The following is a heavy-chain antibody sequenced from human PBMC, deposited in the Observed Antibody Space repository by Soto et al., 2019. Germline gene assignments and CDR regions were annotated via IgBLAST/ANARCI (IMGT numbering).Heavy chain of an antibody. Sequence: GGSLRLSCAASGFTFSSYGMHWVRQAPGKGLEWVAVISYDGSNKYYADSVKGRFTISRDNSKNTLYLQMNSLRAEDTAVYYCAKEGRYSSLLYYYYGMDVWGQGTTVTVSS. V-gene: IGHV3-30*18. J-gene: IGHJ6*02. CDR2: ISYDGSNK. CDR3: AKEGRYSSLLYYYYGMDV. CDR1: GFTFSSYG. D-gene: IGHD1-20*01.